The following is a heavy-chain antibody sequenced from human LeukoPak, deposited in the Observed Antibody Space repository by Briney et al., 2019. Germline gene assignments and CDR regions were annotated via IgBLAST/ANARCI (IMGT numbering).Heavy chain of an antibody. CDR1: GYSFTSCL. Sequence: ASVNVSYKASGYSFTSCLMHWVRPAPRQGFEWMGKIHPSDGDTNYAQRFQGRVTMTRDSSTATVYMEVSSLRSEDTAVYYCARDLHGGWTWDYWGQGTLLTVSS. CDR3: ARDLHGGWTWDY. D-gene: IGHD6-19*01. CDR2: IHPSDGDT. J-gene: IGHJ4*02. V-gene: IGHV1-46*01.